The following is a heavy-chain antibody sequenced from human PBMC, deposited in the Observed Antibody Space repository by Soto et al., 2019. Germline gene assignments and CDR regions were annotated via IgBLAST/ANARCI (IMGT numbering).Heavy chain of an antibody. CDR3: ARAEGISGWRLVFAY. V-gene: IGHV4-31*03. J-gene: IGHJ4*02. Sequence: LSLTCTVSGGSISSGGYYWSWIRQHPGKGLEWIGYIYYSGSTYYNPSLKSRVTISVDTSKNQFSVKLSSVPAADTALYYCARAEGISGWRLVFAYWGQGTLVPVSS. CDR1: GGSISSGGYY. D-gene: IGHD6-19*01. CDR2: IYYSGST.